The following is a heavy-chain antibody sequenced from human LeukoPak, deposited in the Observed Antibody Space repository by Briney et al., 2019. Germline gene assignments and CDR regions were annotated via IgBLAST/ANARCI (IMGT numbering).Heavy chain of an antibody. J-gene: IGHJ5*02. D-gene: IGHD3-16*01. CDR3: ARDGGGIWFDP. CDR1: GFTFSSYG. CDR2: ISYDGSNK. V-gene: IGHV3-30*03. Sequence: GGSLRLSCAASGFTFSSYGMHWVRQAPGKGLEWVAVISYDGSNKYYADSVKGRFTISRDNSKNTLYLQMNSLRAQDTAVYYCARDGGGIWFDPWGQGTLVTVSS.